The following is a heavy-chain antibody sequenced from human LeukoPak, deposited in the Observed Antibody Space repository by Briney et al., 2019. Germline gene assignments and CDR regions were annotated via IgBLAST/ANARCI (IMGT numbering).Heavy chain of an antibody. J-gene: IGHJ4*02. D-gene: IGHD3-16*01. Sequence: SETLSLTCTVSGGSISSSSYYWGWIRQPPGKGLEWIGSIYYSGSTYYNPSLKSRVTIFVDTSKNQFSLKLSSVTAADTAVYYCARLPFSTGESEPFDYWGQGTLVTVSS. CDR2: IYYSGST. V-gene: IGHV4-39*01. CDR3: ARLPFSTGESEPFDY. CDR1: GGSISSSSYY.